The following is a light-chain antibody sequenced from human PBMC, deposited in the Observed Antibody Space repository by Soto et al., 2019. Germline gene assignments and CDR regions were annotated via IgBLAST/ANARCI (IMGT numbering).Light chain of an antibody. CDR2: WAS. V-gene: IGKV4-1*01. CDR1: QNIFHSSNNKNF. CDR3: QQYYNLPYT. Sequence: DIVMTQSPDSLAVSLGERATINCNSGQNIFHSSNNKNFIAWYQQKPGQPPKLLFYWASTRESGVPDRFSGSGSGTDFTLTINSLQAEDVAVYYCQQYYNLPYTFGQGTKLEIK. J-gene: IGKJ2*01.